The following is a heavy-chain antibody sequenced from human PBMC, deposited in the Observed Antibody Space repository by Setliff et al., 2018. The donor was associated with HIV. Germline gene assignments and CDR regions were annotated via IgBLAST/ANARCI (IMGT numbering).Heavy chain of an antibody. V-gene: IGHV1-18*01. Sequence: GASVKVSCKASGYTFSSYGVNWVRQAPGQGLEWMGWISADNGNTKYAQKFQGRVTITTDTSTRTVYMELRSLRSDDTAVYYCARGRWELLRRPEYFQHWGQGALVTVSS. D-gene: IGHD1-26*01. CDR3: ARGRWELLRRPEYFQH. J-gene: IGHJ1*01. CDR1: GYTFSSYG. CDR2: ISADNGNT.